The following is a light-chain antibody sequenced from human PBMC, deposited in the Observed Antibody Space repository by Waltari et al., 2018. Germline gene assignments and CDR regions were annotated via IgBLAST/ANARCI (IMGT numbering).Light chain of an antibody. CDR1: QSISSY. J-gene: IGKJ1*01. CDR2: AAS. Sequence: DIQMTQSPSSLSASVGDRVTITCRASQSISSYLNWYQQKPGTAPKILIYAASSLQSGGPSRFSGSGSGTEFTLTISSLQPEDFATYYGQQSYSTPRTFGQGTKVEIK. V-gene: IGKV1-39*01. CDR3: QQSYSTPRT.